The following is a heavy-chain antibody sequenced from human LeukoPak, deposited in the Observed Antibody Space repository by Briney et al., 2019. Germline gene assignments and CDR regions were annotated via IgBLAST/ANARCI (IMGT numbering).Heavy chain of an antibody. CDR3: ARPAYSRYYYYMDV. D-gene: IGHD6-13*01. V-gene: IGHV1-2*02. CDR1: GYTFTGYY. Sequence: GASVKVSCKASGYTFTGYYMHWVRQAPGQGLEWMGWINPNSGGTNYAQKFQGRVTMTRDTSISTAYMELSRLRSDDTAVYYCARPAYSRYYYYMDVWGKGTTVTVSS. CDR2: INPNSGGT. J-gene: IGHJ6*03.